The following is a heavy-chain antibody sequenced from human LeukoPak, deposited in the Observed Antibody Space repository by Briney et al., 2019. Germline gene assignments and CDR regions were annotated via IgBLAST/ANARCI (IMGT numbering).Heavy chain of an antibody. CDR1: GYTFTSYY. V-gene: IGHV1-46*01. CDR2: INPSGGST. J-gene: IGHJ4*02. D-gene: IGHD4-23*01. CDR3: ARDRDGVDGGRPYYFDY. Sequence: ASVKVSCKASGYTFTSYYMHWVRQAPGQGLEWMGIINPSGGSTSYAQKFQGRVTMTRDTSTSTVYMGLSSLRSEDTAVYYCARDRDGVDGGRPYYFDYWGQGTLVTVSS.